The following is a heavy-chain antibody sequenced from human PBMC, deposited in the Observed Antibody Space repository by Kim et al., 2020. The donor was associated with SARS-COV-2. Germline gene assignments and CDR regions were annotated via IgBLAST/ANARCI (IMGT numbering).Heavy chain of an antibody. Sequence: ASVKVSCKASGYTFTSYGISWVRQAPGQGLEWMGWISAYNGNTNYAQKLQGRVTMTTDTSTSTAYMELRSLRSDDTAVYYCARDRIAGPGGCWFDPWGQGTLVTVSS. CDR1: GYTFTSYG. D-gene: IGHD6-13*01. V-gene: IGHV1-18*04. J-gene: IGHJ5*02. CDR2: ISAYNGNT. CDR3: ARDRIAGPGGCWFDP.